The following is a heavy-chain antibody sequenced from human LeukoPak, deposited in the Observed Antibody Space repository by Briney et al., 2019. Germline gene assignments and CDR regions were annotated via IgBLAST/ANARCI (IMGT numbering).Heavy chain of an antibody. CDR3: ARGRGYYDSSGYYPAFDY. J-gene: IGHJ4*02. V-gene: IGHV1-8*01. CDR1: GYTFTSYD. D-gene: IGHD3-22*01. Sequence: ASVKVSCKASGYTFTSYDINWVRQATGQGLEWMGWVNPNSGNTGYAQKFQGRVTMTRNTSISTAYMELSSLRSEDTAVYYCARGRGYYDSSGYYPAFDYWGQGTLVTVSS. CDR2: VNPNSGNT.